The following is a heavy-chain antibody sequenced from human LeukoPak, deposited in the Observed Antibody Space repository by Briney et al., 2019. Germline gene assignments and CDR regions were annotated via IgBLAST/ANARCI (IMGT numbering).Heavy chain of an antibody. V-gene: IGHV1-18*01. Sequence: ASVKVSCKTSGYTFTSYGISWVRQAPGQGLEWMGWISAYNGNRKYAQKFQGRVTMTTDTSTSTAYMELRSLRSDDTAVYYCARGLLRYFDWLPTVYDAFDIWGQGTMVTVSS. J-gene: IGHJ3*02. CDR3: ARGLLRYFDWLPTVYDAFDI. CDR1: GYTFTSYG. D-gene: IGHD3-9*01. CDR2: ISAYNGNR.